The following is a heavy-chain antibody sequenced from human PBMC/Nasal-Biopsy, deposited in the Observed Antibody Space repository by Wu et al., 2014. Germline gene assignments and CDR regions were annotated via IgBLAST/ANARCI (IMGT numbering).Heavy chain of an antibody. CDR3: ARDPDYGDPGRVGGIDY. D-gene: IGHD4-17*01. Sequence: LRLSCAASGFSFRDYHMNWVRQAPGKALEWVSFIGRVEGRHYAESVQGRFTISRDNARNSLFLQMDNLRYEDTAVYYCARDPDYGDPGRVGGIDYWGQGVLVTVSS. V-gene: IGHV3-69-1*01. CDR1: GFSFRDYH. CDR2: IGRVEGR. J-gene: IGHJ4*02.